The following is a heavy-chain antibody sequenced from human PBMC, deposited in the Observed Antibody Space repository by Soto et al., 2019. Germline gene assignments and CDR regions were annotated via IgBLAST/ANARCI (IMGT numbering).Heavy chain of an antibody. D-gene: IGHD2-15*01. V-gene: IGHV1-69*13. CDR1: GATFSSYA. J-gene: IGHJ6*02. CDR2: IIPIFGTA. Sequence: SVKVSCKASGATFSSYAISWVRQAPGQGLEWMGGIIPIFGTANYAQKFQGRVTITADESTSTAYMELSSLRSEDTAVYYCARDRALVVVAATVGRQYYYYYYGMDVWGQGTTVTVSS. CDR3: ARDRALVVVAATVGRQYYYYYYGMDV.